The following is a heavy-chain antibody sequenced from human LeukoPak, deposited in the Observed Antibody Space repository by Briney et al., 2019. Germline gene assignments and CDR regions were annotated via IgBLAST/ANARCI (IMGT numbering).Heavy chain of an antibody. D-gene: IGHD1-7*01. V-gene: IGHV3-21*01. J-gene: IGHJ4*02. CDR2: ISSGSSYI. CDR1: GFTFSSSS. CDR3: ASERYNWNYAFDY. Sequence: GGSLRLSCAASGFTFSSSSMNWVRQAPGKGLEWVSSISSGSSYIYYADPLKGRFTVSRDNAKNSLYLQMNSLRAEDTAVYYCASERYNWNYAFDYWGQGILVAVSS.